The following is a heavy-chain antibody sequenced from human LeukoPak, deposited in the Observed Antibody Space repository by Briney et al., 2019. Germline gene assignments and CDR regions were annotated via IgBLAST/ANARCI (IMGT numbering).Heavy chain of an antibody. CDR3: ARDIREVGATLYFDY. V-gene: IGHV4-59*11. D-gene: IGHD1-26*01. CDR1: GDSMNSHY. J-gene: IGHJ4*02. CDR2: IYYSGTT. Sequence: PSETLSLTCSVSGDSMNSHYWSWIRQTPGKGLEWLGQIYYSGTTNYNPSLKSRVTLSVGRSKNQFSLKLTSVTAADTAVYYRARDIREVGATLYFDYWGQGTLVTVSS.